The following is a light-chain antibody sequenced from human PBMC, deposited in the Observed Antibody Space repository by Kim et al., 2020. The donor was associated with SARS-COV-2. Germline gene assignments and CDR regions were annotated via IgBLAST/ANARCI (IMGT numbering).Light chain of an antibody. CDR3: QHYNDWSSLT. CDR2: GAS. Sequence: PGERAAPSRRATQRVSHTLEWYQQSPGQAPTLPTPGASARATGVPGRFSGSGSGTEFTLTISSLQSEDFAVYYCQHYNDWSSLTFGGGTKVESK. J-gene: IGKJ4*01. V-gene: IGKV3-15*01. CDR1: QRVSHT.